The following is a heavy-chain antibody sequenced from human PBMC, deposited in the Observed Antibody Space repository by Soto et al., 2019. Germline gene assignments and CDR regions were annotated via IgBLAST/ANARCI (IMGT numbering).Heavy chain of an antibody. Sequence: GGSLRLSCEASGFIFDDYAMHWVRQAPGKGLEWVSGVAWNSGYIAYADSVKGRFTISRDNAKNSLYLQMNSLRVEDTALYYCAKYITRTFNAFGFWGQGTLVTVSS. CDR3: AKYITRTFNAFGF. CDR1: GFIFDDYA. J-gene: IGHJ4*02. CDR2: VAWNSGYI. V-gene: IGHV3-9*01. D-gene: IGHD1-7*01.